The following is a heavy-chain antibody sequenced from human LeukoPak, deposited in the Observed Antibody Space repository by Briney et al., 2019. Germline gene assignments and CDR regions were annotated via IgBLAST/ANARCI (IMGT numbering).Heavy chain of an antibody. Sequence: GASVKVSCKASGGTFSSYAISWVRQAPGQGLEWMGGIIPIFGTANYAQKFQSRVTITADESTSTAYMELSSLRSEDTAVYYCARSPSTASVDYYYYYGMDVWGKGTTVTVSS. D-gene: IGHD4-23*01. CDR3: ARSPSTASVDYYYYYGMDV. CDR1: GGTFSSYA. J-gene: IGHJ6*04. V-gene: IGHV1-69*13. CDR2: IIPIFGTA.